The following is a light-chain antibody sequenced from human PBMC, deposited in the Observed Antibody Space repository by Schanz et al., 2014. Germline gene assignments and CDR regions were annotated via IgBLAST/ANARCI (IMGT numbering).Light chain of an antibody. CDR3: RSYAGSNNFDV. Sequence: QSALTQPRSVSGSPGQSVTISCTGTSSDVGTYNYVSWYQQHPGKAPKVMIYDVSKRPSGVRDRFSGSKSGNTASLTVSGLQAEDEADYYCRSYAGSNNFDVFGTGTKFTVL. V-gene: IGLV2-11*01. J-gene: IGLJ1*01. CDR1: SSDVGTYNY. CDR2: DVS.